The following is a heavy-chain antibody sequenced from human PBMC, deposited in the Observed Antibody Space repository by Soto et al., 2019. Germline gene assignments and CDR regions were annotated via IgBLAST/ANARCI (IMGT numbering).Heavy chain of an antibody. CDR1: GFTFSSYA. Sequence: GGSLRLSCAASGFTFSSYAMHWVRQAPGKGLEWVAVISYDGSNKYYADSVKGRFTISRDNSKNTLYLQMNSLRAEDTAVYYCASMGSGSYYNPYAQPIDYWGQGTLVTVSS. J-gene: IGHJ4*02. CDR2: ISYDGSNK. CDR3: ASMGSGSYYNPYAQPIDY. D-gene: IGHD3-10*01. V-gene: IGHV3-30-3*01.